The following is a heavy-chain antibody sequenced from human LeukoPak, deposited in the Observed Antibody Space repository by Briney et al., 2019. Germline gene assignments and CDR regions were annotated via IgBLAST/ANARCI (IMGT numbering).Heavy chain of an antibody. CDR3: TRERRIYYYDAFDI. D-gene: IGHD3-10*01. CDR2: IRSKGYGGTT. V-gene: IGHV3-49*04. Sequence: LRVSCTASGFTFGDNAMSWVCQAPGKGVWWGAFIRSKGYGGTTEYAASVKGKFTISRDNSKSIAYLQMNSLKTEDTAVYYCTRERRIYYYDAFDIWGQGTMVTVSS. CDR1: GFTFGDNA. J-gene: IGHJ3*02.